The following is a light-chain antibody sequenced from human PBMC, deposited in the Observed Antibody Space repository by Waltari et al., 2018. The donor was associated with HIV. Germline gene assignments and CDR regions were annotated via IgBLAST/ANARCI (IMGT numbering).Light chain of an antibody. V-gene: IGLV2-8*01. Sequence: QSALPQPPSASGSPGQSVTISCTRTNSDVGGSTSVSWYQPPPGQAPTLTIYAVPKRPSGVPDRFSGSKSGNTASLTVSGLQAEDEADYYCSSYAGSNNLVFGGGTRLTVL. CDR2: AVP. J-gene: IGLJ3*02. CDR1: NSDVGGSTS. CDR3: SSYAGSNNLV.